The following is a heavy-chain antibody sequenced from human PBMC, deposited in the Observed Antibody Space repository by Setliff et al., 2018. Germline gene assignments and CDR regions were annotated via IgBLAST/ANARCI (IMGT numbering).Heavy chain of an antibody. CDR3: ARERFSRGGYYYFGLDV. D-gene: IGHD3-10*01. Sequence: ASVKVSCKTSGYTFSSYGITWVRQAPGQGLKWMGWISSYHGDTNYAQKFQGRVTMTTDSSTSTAYMELRSLKTDDTAVYYCARERFSRGGYYYFGLDVWGQGTTVTVSS. CDR2: ISSYHGDT. CDR1: GYTFSSYG. J-gene: IGHJ6*02. V-gene: IGHV1-18*01.